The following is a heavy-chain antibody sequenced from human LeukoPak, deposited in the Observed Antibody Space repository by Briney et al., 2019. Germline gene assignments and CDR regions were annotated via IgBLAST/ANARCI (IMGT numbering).Heavy chain of an antibody. Sequence: SETLSLTCAVSGGSISSDHWWSWVRQPPGQRLEWIGEIFHIGVTNYKPSLKSRVSMSVDKSRHQFSLNLRSMTAADTAVYFCARGGRTAFDVWGPGTKVIVSS. CDR1: GGSISSDHW. CDR3: ARGGRTAFDV. CDR2: IFHIGVT. J-gene: IGHJ3*01. V-gene: IGHV4-4*02.